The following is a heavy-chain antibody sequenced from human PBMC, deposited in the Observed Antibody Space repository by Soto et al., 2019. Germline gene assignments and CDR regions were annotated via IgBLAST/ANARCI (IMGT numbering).Heavy chain of an antibody. D-gene: IGHD3-3*01. CDR1: GYTFTSYG. V-gene: IGHV1-18*01. J-gene: IGHJ4*02. Sequence: QVQLVQSGAEVKKPGASVKVSCKASGYTFTSYGISWVRQAPGQGLEWMGWISAYNGNTNYAQKLQGRVTMTTDTSTSTAYMELRSLRSDDRAVYYCARDRRSIWSGYYPFDYWGQVTLVTVSS. CDR3: ARDRRSIWSGYYPFDY. CDR2: ISAYNGNT.